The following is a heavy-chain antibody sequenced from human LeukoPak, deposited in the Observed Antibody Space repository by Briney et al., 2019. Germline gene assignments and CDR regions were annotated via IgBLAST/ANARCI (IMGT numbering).Heavy chain of an antibody. Sequence: PSETLSLTCTVSGGSISSSSYYWGWIRQPPGKGLEWIGSIYYSGSTYYNPSLKSRVTISVDTSKNQFSLKLSSVTAADTAVYYCARQPMVRNYYYYYMDVWGKGTTVTVSS. CDR2: IYYSGST. D-gene: IGHD3-10*01. CDR1: GGSISSSSYY. J-gene: IGHJ6*03. V-gene: IGHV4-39*01. CDR3: ARQPMVRNYYYYYMDV.